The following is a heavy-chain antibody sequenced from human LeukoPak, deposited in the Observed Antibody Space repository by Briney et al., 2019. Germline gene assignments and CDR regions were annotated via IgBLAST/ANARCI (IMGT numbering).Heavy chain of an antibody. CDR1: GFTFSSYA. CDR2: LSGSGGNT. D-gene: IGHD3-22*01. J-gene: IGHJ4*02. Sequence: PGGSLRLSCAASGFTFSSYAMNWVRQAPGKGLEWVSALSGSGGNTNYADSVKGRFTISRDNSKNTLYLQMNSLRAEGTAVYYCAKGNGENYYDSSGYYFWGQGTLVTVSS. V-gene: IGHV3-23*01. CDR3: AKGNGENYYDSSGYYF.